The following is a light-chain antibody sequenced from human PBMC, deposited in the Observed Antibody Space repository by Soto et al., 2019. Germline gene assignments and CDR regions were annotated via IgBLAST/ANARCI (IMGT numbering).Light chain of an antibody. V-gene: IGLV4-69*01. CDR1: SGHNDYA. CDR3: QTWGTCIVV. CDR2: LNSDGSH. Sequence: QPVLTQSPSATASLGASVKLTCTLSSGHNDYAIAWHQQQPEKGPRYLMKLNSDGSHSKGDGIPDRFSGSSSGTERYLTISSLQSEDEADYYCQTWGTCIVVFGGGTQLTVL. J-gene: IGLJ2*01.